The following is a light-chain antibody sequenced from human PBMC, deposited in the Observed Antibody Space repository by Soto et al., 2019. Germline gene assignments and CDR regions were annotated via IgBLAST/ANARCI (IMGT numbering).Light chain of an antibody. CDR3: SSYTTIKTVV. CDR1: TSDVGGYNY. J-gene: IGLJ2*01. CDR2: EVS. V-gene: IGLV2-11*01. Sequence: QSVLTQPRSVSGSPGQSVAISCTGTTSDVGGYNYVSWFQHHPGKAPKLIIFEVSNRPSGISDRFSGFKSANTAYLTISGVQPEDEADYHCSSYTTIKTVVFGGGTKLTVL.